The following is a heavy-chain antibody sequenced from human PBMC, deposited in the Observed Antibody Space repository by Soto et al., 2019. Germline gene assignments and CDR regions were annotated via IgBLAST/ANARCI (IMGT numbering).Heavy chain of an antibody. J-gene: IGHJ4*02. CDR2: IYCSGST. CDR1: GGYISSGDYY. Sequence: SETLSLTCTVSGGYISSGDYYWSWIRQLPKKGLEWIGYIYCSGSTYYSTALRSRVVMSVDTSKNQFSLKLSSETAADTAIYYCAREGRLAAAGRFDYWGQGTLVTVYS. CDR3: AREGRLAAAGRFDY. D-gene: IGHD6-13*01. V-gene: IGHV4-31*03.